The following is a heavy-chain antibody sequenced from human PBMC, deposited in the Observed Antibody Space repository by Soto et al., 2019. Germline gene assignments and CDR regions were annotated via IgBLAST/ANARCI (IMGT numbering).Heavy chain of an antibody. CDR3: ARGLHSLFDY. D-gene: IGHD2-21*01. CDR1: GFTFSSAW. Sequence: GGSLRLSCAASGFTFSSAWMIWVRQAPGKGLEWVAVIWYDGNNKYYADSVKGRFTISRDNSNNTLYVQMTSLRAEDTAVYYCARGLHSLFDYWGQGTLVTVSS. V-gene: IGHV3-33*08. J-gene: IGHJ4*02. CDR2: IWYDGNNK.